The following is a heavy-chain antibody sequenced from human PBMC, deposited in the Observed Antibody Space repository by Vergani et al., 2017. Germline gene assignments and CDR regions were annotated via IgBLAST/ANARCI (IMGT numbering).Heavy chain of an antibody. D-gene: IGHD4-23*01. CDR3: AHYYGGNGFRWFDP. J-gene: IGHJ5*02. CDR2: IYWNDDK. Sequence: QITLKESGPTLVKLTQTLTLTCTFSGFSLSTSGVGVGWIRQPPGKALEWLALIYWNDDKRYSPSLKSRLTITKDTAKNQVVLTMTNMDPVDTATYYCAHYYGGNGFRWFDPWGQGTLVTVSS. CDR1: GFSLSTSGVG. V-gene: IGHV2-5*01.